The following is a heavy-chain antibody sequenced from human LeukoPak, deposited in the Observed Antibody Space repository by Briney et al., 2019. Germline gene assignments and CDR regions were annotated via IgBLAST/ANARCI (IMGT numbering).Heavy chain of an antibody. CDR1: GFTFSSYW. CDR2: IKQDGSEK. V-gene: IGHV3-7*04. CDR3: ARKNDYGDFHFDY. J-gene: IGHJ4*02. D-gene: IGHD4-17*01. Sequence: PGGSLRLSCAASGFTFSSYWMSWVRQAPGKGLEWVANIKQDGSEKHYVDSVKGRFTISRDNAKNSLYLQMSSLRAEDTAVYYCARKNDYGDFHFDYWGQGTLVTVSS.